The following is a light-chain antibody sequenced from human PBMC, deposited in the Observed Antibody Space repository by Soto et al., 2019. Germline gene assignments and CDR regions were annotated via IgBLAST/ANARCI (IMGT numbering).Light chain of an antibody. CDR2: LGS. J-gene: IGKJ4*01. CDR1: QSLLHSNGYNY. V-gene: IGKV2-28*01. CDR3: MQALQTPLT. Sequence: DIVMTQSPLSLPVTPGEPASISCRSSQSLLHSNGYNYLDWYLQKPGQSPQLLIYLGSNRASGVPDRFSGSGSGTDFTVKISRVEAEDVWVYYCMQALQTPLTFGGGTKVEIK.